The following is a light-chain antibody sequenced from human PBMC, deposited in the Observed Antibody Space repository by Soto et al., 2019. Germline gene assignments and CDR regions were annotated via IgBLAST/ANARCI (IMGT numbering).Light chain of an antibody. J-gene: IGKJ2*01. CDR1: QSVRTH. Sequence: DIQLTQSPSSLSASIGDRVTITCRASQSVRTHLNWYHQKPGKAPELLIYAESSLQAGVPSRFSGSGSGTDFTLTISSLHPEDFGDYYCQQSYSPPRTFGQGTNLEIK. V-gene: IGKV1-39*01. CDR3: QQSYSPPRT. CDR2: AES.